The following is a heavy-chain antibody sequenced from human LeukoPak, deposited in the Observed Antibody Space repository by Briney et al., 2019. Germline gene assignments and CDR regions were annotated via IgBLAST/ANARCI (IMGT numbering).Heavy chain of an antibody. CDR2: INHGGST. CDR3: ASIVPLWFGEPRY. D-gene: IGHD3-10*01. CDR1: GGSFSGDF. V-gene: IGHV4-34*01. J-gene: IGHJ4*02. Sequence: SETLSLTCAVYGGSFSGDFWSWIRQSPGRGLEWIGGINHGGSTTYNPSLQSRVTMSVDTSTNQISLKLSSVTAADTAVYYCASIVPLWFGEPRYWGQGILVTVSS.